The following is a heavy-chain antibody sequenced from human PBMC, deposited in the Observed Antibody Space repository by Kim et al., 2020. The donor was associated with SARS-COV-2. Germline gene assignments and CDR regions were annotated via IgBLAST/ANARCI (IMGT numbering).Heavy chain of an antibody. J-gene: IGHJ5*02. Sequence: GGSLRLSCAASGFTFSSYAMHWVRQAPGKGLEWVAVISYDGSNKYYADSVKGRFTISRDNSKNTLYLQMNSLRAEDTAVYYCATQRIVVVVAATPSWFDPWGQGTLVTVSS. CDR2: ISYDGSNK. CDR1: GFTFSSYA. CDR3: ATQRIVVVVAATPSWFDP. D-gene: IGHD2-15*01. V-gene: IGHV3-30*04.